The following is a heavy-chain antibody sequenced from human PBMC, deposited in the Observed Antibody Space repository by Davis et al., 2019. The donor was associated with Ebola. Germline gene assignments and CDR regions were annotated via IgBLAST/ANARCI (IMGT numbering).Heavy chain of an antibody. CDR3: ARGPPLGGSGSRGTRQQNWFDP. CDR2: IYSGGST. Sequence: GESLKISCAASGFTVSSNYMSWVRQAPGKGLEWVSVIYSGGSTYYADSVKGRFTISRDNSKNTLYLQMNSLRAEDTAVYYCARGPPLGGSGSRGTRQQNWFDPWGQGTLVTVSS. CDR1: GFTVSSNY. J-gene: IGHJ5*02. V-gene: IGHV3-53*01. D-gene: IGHD3-10*01.